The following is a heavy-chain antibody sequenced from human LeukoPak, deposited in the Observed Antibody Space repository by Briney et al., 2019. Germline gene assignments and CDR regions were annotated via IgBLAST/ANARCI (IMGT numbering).Heavy chain of an antibody. Sequence: SETLSLTCTVSGVSISSSDFYWGWLRQTPGKGLEWIANIYYSGSTYYNPSLESRVTISVDTLKNQFSLKLSSVTAADTAIYYCTGELAGTIVHYWGQGTLVTVSS. CDR3: TGELAGTIVHY. CDR1: GVSISSSDFY. V-gene: IGHV4-39*07. D-gene: IGHD1-7*01. J-gene: IGHJ4*02. CDR2: IYYSGST.